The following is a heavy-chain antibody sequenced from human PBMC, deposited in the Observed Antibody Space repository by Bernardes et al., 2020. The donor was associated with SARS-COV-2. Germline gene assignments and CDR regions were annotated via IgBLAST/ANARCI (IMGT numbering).Heavy chain of an antibody. CDR3: ARDLTGTGDRYYYYGMDV. CDR2: ITPTSGGT. Sequence: ASWKVSCKASGYTFTGYYMHWVRQAPGQGLEWMGWITPTSGGTTYAQKFQGWVTMTRDTSISTAYMELSRLRSDDTAVYYCARDLTGTGDRYYYYGMDVWGQGTTVTVSS. CDR1: GYTFTGYY. V-gene: IGHV1-2*04. J-gene: IGHJ6*02. D-gene: IGHD1-7*01.